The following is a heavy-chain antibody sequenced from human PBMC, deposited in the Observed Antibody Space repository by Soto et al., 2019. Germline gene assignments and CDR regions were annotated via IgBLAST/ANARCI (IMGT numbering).Heavy chain of an antibody. CDR1: GYTFINYG. Sequence: QVPLVQSGAEVKKPGASVKVACKASGYTFINYGISWVRQAPGQGLEWMGWISVNNGNTNYAQSLQGRVTMTTDTSTSTAYMELRSLRSDDTAVYYCARGTTVIIRPFDIWGQGTLVTVSS. CDR2: ISVNNGNT. J-gene: IGHJ3*02. V-gene: IGHV1-18*01. CDR3: ARGTTVIIRPFDI. D-gene: IGHD4-17*01.